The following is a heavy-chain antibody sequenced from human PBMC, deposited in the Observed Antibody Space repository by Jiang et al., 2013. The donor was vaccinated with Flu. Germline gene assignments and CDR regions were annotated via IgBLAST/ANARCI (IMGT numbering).Heavy chain of an antibody. CDR1: GNTFSSYY. D-gene: IGHD3-10*01. CDR2: INPSGGST. Sequence: KASGNTFSSYYMSWVRQAPGQGLEWMGMINPSGGSTTYAQQFQGRVTMTRDTSTSTLYMDLNSLRYEDTAVYYCARGASGVGGAFDIWGQGTMVTVSS. J-gene: IGHJ3*02. V-gene: IGHV1-46*01. CDR3: ARGASGVGGAFDI.